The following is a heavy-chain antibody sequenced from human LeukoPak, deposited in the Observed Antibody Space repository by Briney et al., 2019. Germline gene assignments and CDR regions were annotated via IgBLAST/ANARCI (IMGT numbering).Heavy chain of an antibody. CDR2: IYTSGST. V-gene: IGHV4-61*02. CDR1: GGSISSGSYY. D-gene: IGHD6-13*01. Sequence: SQTLSLTCTVSGGSISSGSYYWSWIRQPAGKGLEWIGRIYTSGSTNYNPSLKSRVTISVDTSKNQFSLKLSSVTAADTAVYYCASTYRSWQLVHYWGQGTLVTVSS. J-gene: IGHJ4*02. CDR3: ASTYRSWQLVHY.